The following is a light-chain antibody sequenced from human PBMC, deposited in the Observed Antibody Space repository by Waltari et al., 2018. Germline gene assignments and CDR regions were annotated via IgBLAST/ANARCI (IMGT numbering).Light chain of an antibody. V-gene: IGKV4-1*01. Sequence: DIVMTQSPDSLTVSLGERATLNCTSSQSVIYSATNKNDLAWYQQKPGQPPKLLIYWASTRESGVPDRFSGSGSGTDFTLTISNLQAEDVAVYYCQQYYRTPITFGPGTKVDIK. J-gene: IGKJ3*01. CDR1: QSVIYSATNKND. CDR2: WAS. CDR3: QQYYRTPIT.